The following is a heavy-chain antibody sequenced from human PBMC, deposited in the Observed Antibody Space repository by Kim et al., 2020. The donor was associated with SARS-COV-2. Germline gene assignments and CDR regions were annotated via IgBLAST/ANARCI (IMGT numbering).Heavy chain of an antibody. Sequence: GGSLRLSCAASGFTFGDYAMHWVRQAPGKGLEWVSGISWNSGSIGYADSVKGRFTISRDNAKNSLYLQMNSLRAEDTALYYCAMVRGSGSYYNHGMDVWGQGTTVTVSS. CDR2: ISWNSGSI. CDR3: AMVRGSGSYYNHGMDV. V-gene: IGHV3-9*01. J-gene: IGHJ6*02. D-gene: IGHD3-10*01. CDR1: GFTFGDYA.